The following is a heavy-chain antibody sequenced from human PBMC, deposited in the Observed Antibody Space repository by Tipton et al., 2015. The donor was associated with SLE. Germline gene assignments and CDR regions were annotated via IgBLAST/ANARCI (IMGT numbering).Heavy chain of an antibody. J-gene: IGHJ4*01. CDR1: EFTFSNYE. Sequence: SLRLSCAASEFTFSNYEMNWVRQAPGKGLEWISYISSSGDTVYYADSVKGRFTISRDNAENSLFLQMNSLRVEDKGVYFCARDVDRQVGRTTFDFWGHGTVVTVSS. CDR3: ARDVDRQVGRTTFDF. CDR2: ISSSGDTV. D-gene: IGHD1-26*01. V-gene: IGHV3-48*03.